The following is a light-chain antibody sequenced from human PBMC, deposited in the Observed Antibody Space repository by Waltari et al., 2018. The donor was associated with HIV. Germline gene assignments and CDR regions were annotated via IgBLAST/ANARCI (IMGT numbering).Light chain of an antibody. CDR2: GNS. Sequence: QSVLTQPPSVSGAPGQRVTISCPGSSSNIGAGYDVHWYQQLPGTAPKLLIYGNSNRPAGVPDRFSGSNSVTSASLAITGLQAEDEADYYCQSYDSSLSGWVFGGGTKLTVL. CDR3: QSYDSSLSGWV. J-gene: IGLJ3*02. CDR1: SSNIGAGYD. V-gene: IGLV1-40*01.